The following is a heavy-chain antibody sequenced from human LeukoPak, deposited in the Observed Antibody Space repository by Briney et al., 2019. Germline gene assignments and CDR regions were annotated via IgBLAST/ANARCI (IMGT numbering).Heavy chain of an antibody. V-gene: IGHV1-18*01. CDR3: ARDSTIAVAGIGGY. Sequence: ASVTVSCTASGYTFTSYGISWVRQAPGQGLEWMGWISAYNGNTNYAQKLQGRVTMTTDTSTSTAHMELRSLTSDDTAVYYCARDSTIAVAGIGGYWGQGTLVAVSS. D-gene: IGHD6-19*01. CDR2: ISAYNGNT. CDR1: GYTFTSYG. J-gene: IGHJ4*02.